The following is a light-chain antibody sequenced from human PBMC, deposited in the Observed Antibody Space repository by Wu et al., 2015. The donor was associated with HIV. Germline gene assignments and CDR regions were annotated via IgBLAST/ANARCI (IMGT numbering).Light chain of an antibody. V-gene: IGKV3-20*01. J-gene: IGKJ2*01. CDR2: DAS. CDR3: QHYGSSTYT. CDR1: QSISSN. Sequence: EIVLTQSPATLSLSPGERATLSCRASQSISSNLAWFQQKPGQPPRLLIYDASNRATGIPARFSGSGSGTDFTLTISRLEPEDFAVYYCQHYGSSTYTFGQGTKLEIK.